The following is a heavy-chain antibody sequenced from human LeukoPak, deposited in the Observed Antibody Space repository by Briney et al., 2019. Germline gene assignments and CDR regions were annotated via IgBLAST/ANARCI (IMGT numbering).Heavy chain of an antibody. Sequence: ASVKVSCKASGYTFTSYGISWVRQAPGQGLEWMGWMSAYNGNTNYAQKLQGRVTMTTDTSTSTAYMELRSLRSDDTAVYYCARGPAYNWNFPPDPWGQGTLVTVSS. J-gene: IGHJ5*02. CDR1: GYTFTSYG. CDR2: MSAYNGNT. D-gene: IGHD1-7*01. V-gene: IGHV1-18*01. CDR3: ARGPAYNWNFPPDP.